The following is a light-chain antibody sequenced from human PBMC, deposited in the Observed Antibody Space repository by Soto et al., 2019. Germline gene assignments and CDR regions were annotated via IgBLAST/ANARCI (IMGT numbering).Light chain of an antibody. CDR2: ENN. Sequence: VLTQPPSVSAAPGQKVTISCSGSSSNIGNNYVSWYQQLPGTAPKLLIYENNKRPSGIPDRFSGSRSGTSATLGITGLQTGDEADYYCGTWDSSLSAYVFGTGTKVTVL. CDR3: GTWDSSLSAYV. J-gene: IGLJ1*01. V-gene: IGLV1-51*02. CDR1: SSNIGNNY.